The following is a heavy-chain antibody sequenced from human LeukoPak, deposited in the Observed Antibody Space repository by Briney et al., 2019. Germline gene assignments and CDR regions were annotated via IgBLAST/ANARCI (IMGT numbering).Heavy chain of an antibody. CDR3: ARAKGEFSYYFDY. D-gene: IGHD3-16*02. CDR2: INSDGSST. CDR1: GFTFSSYW. J-gene: IGHJ4*02. V-gene: IGHV3-74*01. Sequence: GGSLRLSCAASGFTFSSYWMHWVRQAPGKGLVWVSRINSDGSSTSYADSVKGRSTISRDNAKNTLYLQMNSLRAEDTAVYYCARAKGEFSYYFDYWGQGTLVTVSS.